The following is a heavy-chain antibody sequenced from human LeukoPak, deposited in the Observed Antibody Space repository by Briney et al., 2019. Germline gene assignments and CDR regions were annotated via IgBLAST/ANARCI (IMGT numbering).Heavy chain of an antibody. CDR2: INSSSSYI. J-gene: IGHJ4*02. Sequence: GGSLRLSCAASGFTFSSYSMNWVRQAPGKGLEWVSSINSSSSYIYYADSVKGRFTISRDNAKNSLYLQMNSLGAEDTAVYYCARPTTGFLYSGSYLYWGQGTLVTVSS. CDR3: ARPTTGFLYSGSYLY. CDR1: GFTFSSYS. D-gene: IGHD1-26*01. V-gene: IGHV3-21*01.